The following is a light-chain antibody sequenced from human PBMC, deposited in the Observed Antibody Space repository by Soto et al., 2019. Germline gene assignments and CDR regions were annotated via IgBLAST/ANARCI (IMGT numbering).Light chain of an antibody. V-gene: IGLV2-23*01. CDR2: EGS. Sequence: QSALTQPASVSGSPGQSITISCTGTSSDVGSYNLVSWYQQHPGKAPKLMIYEGSKRPSGVSNRFSGSKSGNTASLTISGLQAEDEADYYCCSHAGSRTPVVFGGGTKLTVL. CDR3: CSHAGSRTPVV. J-gene: IGLJ2*01. CDR1: SSDVGSYNL.